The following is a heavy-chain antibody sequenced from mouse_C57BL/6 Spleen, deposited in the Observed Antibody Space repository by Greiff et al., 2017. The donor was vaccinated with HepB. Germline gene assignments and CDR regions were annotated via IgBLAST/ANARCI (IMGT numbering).Heavy chain of an antibody. Sequence: VQLQQSGAELVRPGASVTLSCKASGYTFTDYEMHWVKQTPVHGLEWIGAIDPETGGTAYNQKFKGKAILTADKSSSTAYMELRSLTSEDSAVYYCTRTGYYSNYLAWFAYWGQRTLVTVSA. CDR2: IDPETGGT. J-gene: IGHJ3*01. D-gene: IGHD2-5*01. V-gene: IGHV1-15*01. CDR1: GYTFTDYE. CDR3: TRTGYYSNYLAWFAY.